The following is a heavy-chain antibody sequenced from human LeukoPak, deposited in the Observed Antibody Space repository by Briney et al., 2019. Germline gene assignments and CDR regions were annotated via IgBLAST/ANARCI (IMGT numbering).Heavy chain of an antibody. CDR2: INSDGSST. CDR1: RFTFSTYW. V-gene: IGHV3-74*01. CDR3: ARDGRGLSYYYMDV. Sequence: PGGSLRLSCAASRFTFSTYWMHWVRQAPGKGLVWVSRINSDGSSTGYADSVKGRFTISRDNAKNTLYLQMNSLRAEDTAVYYCARDGRGLSYYYMDVWGKGTTVTVSS. D-gene: IGHD1-14*01. J-gene: IGHJ6*03.